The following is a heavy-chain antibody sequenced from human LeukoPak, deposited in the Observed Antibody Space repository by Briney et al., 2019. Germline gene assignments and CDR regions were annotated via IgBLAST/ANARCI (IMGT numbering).Heavy chain of an antibody. Sequence: GGSLRLSCAASGFTVSDNYMSWIRQAPGKGLEWVSYITSSGSTIYYADSVKGRFTISRDNSKNTLYLQMNSLRAEDTAVYYCARARGIQLTDRTIGYWGQGTLVTVSS. CDR1: GFTVSDNY. V-gene: IGHV3-11*04. CDR3: ARARGIQLTDRTIGY. D-gene: IGHD5-18*01. CDR2: ITSSGSTI. J-gene: IGHJ4*02.